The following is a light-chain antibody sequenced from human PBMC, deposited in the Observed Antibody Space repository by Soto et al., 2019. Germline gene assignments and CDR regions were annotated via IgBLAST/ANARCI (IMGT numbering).Light chain of an antibody. V-gene: IGLV2-8*01. CDR1: SRHVRGYNY. CDR3: SSYAGSSNV. Sequence: QSALHQPLSASVTPGRSAAISYTGTSRHVRGYNYVSWHQQQPRKAPKLMIYEVNKRHSRVPDRFSGSNYGNKASLTVSGLQSEDEADYYGSSYAGSSNVFGTGTKGT. CDR2: EVN. J-gene: IGLJ1*01.